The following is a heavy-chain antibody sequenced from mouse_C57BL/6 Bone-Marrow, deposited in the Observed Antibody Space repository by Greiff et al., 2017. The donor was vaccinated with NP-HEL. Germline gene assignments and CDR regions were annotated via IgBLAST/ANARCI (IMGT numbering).Heavy chain of an antibody. CDR1: GYTFTSYG. CDR3: ARPFTTVVATDAMDY. CDR2: IYPRSGNP. V-gene: IGHV1-81*01. D-gene: IGHD1-1*01. Sequence: LQESGAELARPGASVKLSCKASGYTFTSYGISWVKQRTGQGLEWIGEIYPRSGNPYYNEKFKGKATLTADKSSSTAYMELRSLTSEDSAVYFCARPFTTVVATDAMDYWGQGTSVTVSS. J-gene: IGHJ4*01.